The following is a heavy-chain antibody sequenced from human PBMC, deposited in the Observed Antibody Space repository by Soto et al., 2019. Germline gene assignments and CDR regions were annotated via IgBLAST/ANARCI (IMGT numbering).Heavy chain of an antibody. CDR1: GFTFSDYA. CDR3: AAPRDEYGSGVSWFTYGMDI. Sequence: LRLSCLASGFTFSDYAMTWVRHVPGRGLEWVASLDGAGGSTYYADSVRGRFTISRDNSQNTLFLQMKRLTVDDTAIYYCAAPRDEYGSGVSWFTYGMDIWGQGTTDTVS. J-gene: IGHJ6*02. V-gene: IGHV3-23*01. CDR2: LDGAGGST. D-gene: IGHD3-10*01.